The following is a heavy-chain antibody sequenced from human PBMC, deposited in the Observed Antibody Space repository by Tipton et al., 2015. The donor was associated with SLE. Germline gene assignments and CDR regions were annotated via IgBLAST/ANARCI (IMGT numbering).Heavy chain of an antibody. J-gene: IGHJ6*02. CDR1: GASITSYF. D-gene: IGHD5-24*01. V-gene: IGHV4-59*12. CDR3: ARLLASDNYVEERAMDV. CDR2: VYYGGST. Sequence: LRLSCTVSGASITSYFWSWIRQPAGQGLEWIGNVYYGGSTKYNPSLKSRVTISVDTSKNQFSLKLSSVTAADTAVYYCARLLASDNYVEERAMDVWGQGTTVTVSS.